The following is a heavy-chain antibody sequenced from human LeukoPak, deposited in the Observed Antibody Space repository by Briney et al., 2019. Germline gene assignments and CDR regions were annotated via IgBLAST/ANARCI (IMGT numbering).Heavy chain of an antibody. Sequence: GGSLRLSCVASGFTFSSYGMHWVRQAPGKGLEGVAVISYDGRNKYYGDSVKGRFTISRDNSKNTLYLQMNSLRAEDTAVYYCATLPAGLYFDWLLDYWGQGTLVTVSS. V-gene: IGHV3-30*03. D-gene: IGHD3-9*01. CDR3: ATLPAGLYFDWLLDY. J-gene: IGHJ4*02. CDR2: ISYDGRNK. CDR1: GFTFSSYG.